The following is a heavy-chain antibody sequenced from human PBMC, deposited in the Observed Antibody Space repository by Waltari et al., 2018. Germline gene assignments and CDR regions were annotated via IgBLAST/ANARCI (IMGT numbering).Heavy chain of an antibody. D-gene: IGHD3-10*01. J-gene: IGHJ4*02. Sequence: QVQLQESGPGVVKPSETLSLTCAVSGGSISSGYYYWSWIRQPPGKGLEWIGGIYSNSESTNYNPSLNSRVTISKDTSKNQFSLKLSSVTAADTAVYYCARDRSYYYSGSFDYWGQGVLVTVSS. V-gene: IGHV4-39*07. CDR3: ARDRSYYYSGSFDY. CDR2: IYSNSEST. CDR1: GGSISSGYYY.